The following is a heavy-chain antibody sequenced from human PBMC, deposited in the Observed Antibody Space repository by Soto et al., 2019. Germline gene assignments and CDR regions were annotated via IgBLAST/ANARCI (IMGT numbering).Heavy chain of an antibody. Sequence: RLSCAASGFTFDDYAMRWVRQAPGKGLEWVSLISWDGGSTYYADSVKGRFTISRDNSKNSLYLQMNSLRAEDTALYYCAKYSSSTLGYGMDVWGQGTTVTVSS. CDR1: GFTFDDYA. CDR3: AKYSSSTLGYGMDV. CDR2: ISWDGGST. J-gene: IGHJ6*02. D-gene: IGHD6-6*01. V-gene: IGHV3-43D*04.